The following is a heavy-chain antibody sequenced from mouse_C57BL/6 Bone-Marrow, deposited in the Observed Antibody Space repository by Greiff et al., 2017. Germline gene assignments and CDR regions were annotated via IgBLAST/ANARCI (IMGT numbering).Heavy chain of an antibody. CDR1: GYTFTSYW. CDR2: IYPGSGST. J-gene: IGHJ2*01. CDR3: ARGRGFFYGSSWDC. D-gene: IGHD1-1*01. V-gene: IGHV1-55*01. Sequence: QVQLQQPGAELVKPGASVKMSCKASGYTFTSYWITWVKQRPGQGLEWIGDIYPGSGSTNYNEKFKSKATLTVDTSSSTAYMQLSSLTSEDSAVYCCARGRGFFYGSSWDCWGQGTTLTVSS.